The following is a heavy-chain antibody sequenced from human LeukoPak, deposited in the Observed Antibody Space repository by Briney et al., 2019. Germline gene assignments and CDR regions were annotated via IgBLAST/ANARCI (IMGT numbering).Heavy chain of an antibody. CDR2: IYYSGST. D-gene: IGHD6-13*01. Sequence: NPSETLSLTCTVSGGSISSSSYYWGWIRQPPGKGLEWIVSIYYSGSTYYNPSLKSRVTVSVDTSKNQFSLKLRSVTASDTAVYYCARHDGIAAPHDYWGQGTLVTVSS. V-gene: IGHV4-39*01. J-gene: IGHJ4*02. CDR3: ARHDGIAAPHDY. CDR1: GGSISSSSYY.